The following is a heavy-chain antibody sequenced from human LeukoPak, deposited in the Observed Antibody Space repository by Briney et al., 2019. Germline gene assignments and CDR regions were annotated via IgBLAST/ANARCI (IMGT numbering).Heavy chain of an antibody. CDR3: ARGPGITMIVVVPTYAFDI. Sequence: SETLSLTCTVSGGSISSYYWSWIRQPPGKRLEWIGYIYYSGSTNYNPSLKSRVTISVDTSKNQFYLQLSSVTAADTAVYYCARGPGITMIVVVPTYAFDIWGQGTMVTVSS. CDR2: IYYSGST. J-gene: IGHJ3*02. V-gene: IGHV4-59*01. CDR1: GGSISSYY. D-gene: IGHD3-22*01.